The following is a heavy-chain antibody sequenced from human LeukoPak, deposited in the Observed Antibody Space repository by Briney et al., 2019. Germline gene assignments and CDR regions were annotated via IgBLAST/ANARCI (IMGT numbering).Heavy chain of an antibody. J-gene: IGHJ6*03. CDR2: IYHSGST. CDR3: ARVLMGVAAAGIPYYYYYMDV. Sequence: SETLSLTCAVYGGSFSGYYWSWIRQPPGKGLEWIGEIYHSGSTNYNPSLKSRVTISVDKSKNQFSLKLSSVTAADTAVYYCARVLMGVAAAGIPYYYYYMDVWGKGTTVTVSS. CDR1: GGSFSGYY. V-gene: IGHV4-34*01. D-gene: IGHD6-13*01.